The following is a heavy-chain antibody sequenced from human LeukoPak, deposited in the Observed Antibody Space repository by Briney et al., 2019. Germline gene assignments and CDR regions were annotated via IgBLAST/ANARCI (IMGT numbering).Heavy chain of an antibody. CDR2: IYYSGST. V-gene: IGHV4-39*07. CDR1: GGSISSSSYY. Sequence: SETLSLTCTVSGGSISSSSYYWGWIRQPPGKGLEWIGSIYYSGSTYYNPSLKSRVTISVDTSKNQFSLKLSSVTAADTAVYYCARGVLLWFGYYPKWGQGNLVTVSS. CDR3: ARGVLLWFGYYPK. D-gene: IGHD3-10*01. J-gene: IGHJ4*02.